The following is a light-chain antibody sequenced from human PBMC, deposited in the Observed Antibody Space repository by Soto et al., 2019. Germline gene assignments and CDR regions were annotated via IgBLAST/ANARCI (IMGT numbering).Light chain of an antibody. Sequence: DIHMTQSPSSVSASVGDRVTITCRASQGISSWLAWYQRKPGKAPKLLIYAASSLQSGVPSRFSGSGSGTYFTLTISSLQPEDFATYYCQQANSFPITFGQGTRLEIK. J-gene: IGKJ5*01. CDR2: AAS. CDR1: QGISSW. CDR3: QQANSFPIT. V-gene: IGKV1-12*01.